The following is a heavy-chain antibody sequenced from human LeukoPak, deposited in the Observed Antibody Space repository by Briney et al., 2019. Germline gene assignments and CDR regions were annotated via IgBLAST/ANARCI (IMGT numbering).Heavy chain of an antibody. CDR3: ARILSSGWYPVGAFDI. J-gene: IGHJ3*02. CDR1: GGSFSGYY. V-gene: IGHV4-34*01. Sequence: SETLSLTCAVYGGSFSGYYWSWIRQPPGKGLEWIGEINHSGSTNYNPSLKSRVTISVDTSKNQFSLKLSSVTAADTAVYYCARILSSGWYPVGAFDIWGQGTMVTVSS. CDR2: INHSGST. D-gene: IGHD6-13*01.